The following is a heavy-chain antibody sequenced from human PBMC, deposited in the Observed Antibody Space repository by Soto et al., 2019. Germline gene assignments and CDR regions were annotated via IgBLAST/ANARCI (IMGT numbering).Heavy chain of an antibody. CDR1: GFIPSSDA. CDR3: AKDAIMVSSSFNYFDF. Sequence: GGSLRLSCVVSGFIPSSDAMSWVRQAPGKGLEGVSGISGSGGATAYAESVKGRFTISRDNSKNTLYLQMNSLSAEDTAIYYCAKDAIMVSSSFNYFDFWGQGALVTVSS. D-gene: IGHD6-13*01. V-gene: IGHV3-23*01. J-gene: IGHJ4*02. CDR2: ISGSGGAT.